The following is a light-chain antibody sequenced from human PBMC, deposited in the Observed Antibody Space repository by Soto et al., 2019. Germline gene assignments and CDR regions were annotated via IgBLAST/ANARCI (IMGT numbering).Light chain of an antibody. CDR2: AAS. CDR1: QSFSSY. V-gene: IGKV1-39*01. J-gene: IGKJ1*01. CDR3: QQSYSSPPT. Sequence: DIQMTQSPSSLSASVGDRVTITCLASQSFSSYLNWYQQKPGKAPKLLIFAASSLQSGVPSRFSGSRSGPDFTLTISSLQPEDFATYYCQQSYSSPPTFGQGTKVDIK.